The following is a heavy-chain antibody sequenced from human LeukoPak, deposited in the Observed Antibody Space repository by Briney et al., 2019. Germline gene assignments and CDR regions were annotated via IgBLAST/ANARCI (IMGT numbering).Heavy chain of an antibody. J-gene: IGHJ4*02. CDR1: GGSIISSSYY. Sequence: SETLSLTCTVSGGSIISSSYYWGWIRQPPGKGLEWIGSIYYSGNTDYNPSLKSRVTISVKTSKNQFSLKLSSVTAADTAVFYCATSGWYLLPGIYWGQGTLVTVSS. CDR3: ATSGWYLLPGIY. V-gene: IGHV4-39*01. D-gene: IGHD6-19*01. CDR2: IYYSGNT.